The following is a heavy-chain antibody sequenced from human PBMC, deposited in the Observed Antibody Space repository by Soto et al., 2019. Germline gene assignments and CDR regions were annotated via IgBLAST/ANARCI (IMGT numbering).Heavy chain of an antibody. CDR3: ARDLGGSGWYDYYYYGMDV. CDR1: GFTFSSYA. Sequence: GGSLRLSCAASGFTFSSYAMHWVRQAPGKGLEWVAVISYDGSNKYYADSVKGRFTISRDNSKNTLYLQMNSLRAEDTAVYYCARDLGGSGWYDYYYYGMDVWGQGTTVTVSS. CDR2: ISYDGSNK. D-gene: IGHD6-19*01. V-gene: IGHV3-30-3*01. J-gene: IGHJ6*02.